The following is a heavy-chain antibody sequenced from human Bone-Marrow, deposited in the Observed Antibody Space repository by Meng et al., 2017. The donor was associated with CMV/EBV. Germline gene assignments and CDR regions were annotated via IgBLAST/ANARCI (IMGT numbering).Heavy chain of an antibody. CDR2: INHSGST. CDR1: GGSFSGYY. V-gene: IGHV4-34*01. D-gene: IGHD4-17*01. Sequence: DGGSFSGYYWSWIRQAPGKGMKWIGEINHSGSTNYNPSLKSRVTISVDTSKNQFSLKLSSVTAADTAVYYCARPDYGDYTPYNWFDPWGQGTLVTVSS. J-gene: IGHJ5*02. CDR3: ARPDYGDYTPYNWFDP.